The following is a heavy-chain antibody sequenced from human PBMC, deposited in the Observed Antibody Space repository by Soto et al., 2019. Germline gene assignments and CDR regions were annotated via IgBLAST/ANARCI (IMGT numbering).Heavy chain of an antibody. CDR1: GFTFGDYA. Sequence: PGGSLRLSCTASGFTFGDYAMSWFRQAPGKGLEWVGFIRSKAYGGTTEYAASVKGRFTISRDDSKSIAYLQMNSLKTEDTAVYYCTMIVVAAYWNYYYGMDVWGHGTTVTVSS. J-gene: IGHJ6*02. V-gene: IGHV3-49*03. CDR3: TMIVVAAYWNYYYGMDV. D-gene: IGHD3-22*01. CDR2: IRSKAYGGTT.